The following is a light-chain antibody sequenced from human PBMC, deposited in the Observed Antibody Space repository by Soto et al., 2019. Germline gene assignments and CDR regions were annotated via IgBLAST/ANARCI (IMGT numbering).Light chain of an antibody. CDR1: QSVSSSY. CDR3: QQYGSSLWT. J-gene: IGKJ1*01. Sequence: EIVLTQSPGTLSLSPGERATLSCRASQSVSSSYLAWYQQKPGQAPRLLIYRASSRATGIPDRFSGSGSGTDSTLTISRLEPEDFAVYYCQQYGSSLWTFGQWTKVEVK. CDR2: RAS. V-gene: IGKV3-20*01.